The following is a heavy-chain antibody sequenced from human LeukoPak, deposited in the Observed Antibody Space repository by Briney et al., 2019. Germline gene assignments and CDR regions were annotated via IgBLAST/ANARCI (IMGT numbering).Heavy chain of an antibody. J-gene: IGHJ4*02. D-gene: IGHD1-1*01. CDR3: AASSPSNWKTQDY. CDR2: FEPEDGEI. V-gene: IGHV1-24*01. Sequence: ASVKVSCKVSGQTLNELSIHWVRQAPGKGLEWMGGFEPEDGEIIYAQRFRDSVTMTEGTSRDTAYIELRRLTSDDTAVYYCAASSPSNWKTQDYWGQGTLLTVSS. CDR1: GQTLNELS.